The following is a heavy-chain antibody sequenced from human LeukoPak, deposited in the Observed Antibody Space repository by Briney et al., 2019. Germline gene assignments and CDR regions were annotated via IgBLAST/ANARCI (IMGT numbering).Heavy chain of an antibody. V-gene: IGHV3-7*01. Sequence: GGSLRLSCAASGFTFSSYEMNWVRQAPGKGLEWVANIKQDGSETYYVDSVKGRFTISRDNAKNSLYLQMNSLRAEDTAVYYCARDGGRKDDYWGQGTLVTVSS. J-gene: IGHJ4*02. D-gene: IGHD2-15*01. CDR1: GFTFSSYE. CDR3: ARDGGRKDDY. CDR2: IKQDGSET.